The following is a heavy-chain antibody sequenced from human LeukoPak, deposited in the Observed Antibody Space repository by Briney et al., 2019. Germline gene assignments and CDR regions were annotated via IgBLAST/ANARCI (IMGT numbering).Heavy chain of an antibody. CDR1: GFTFSNYW. CDR3: ARDPGRYCSGGSCSGPYYYYYYAMDV. Sequence: PGGSLRLSCAASGFTFSNYWMHWVRQAPDKGLVWVSRINSDGSSTTYADSVKGRFTISRDNSKNTLYLQMNSLRAEDTAVYYCARDPGRYCSGGSCSGPYYYYYYAMDVWGQGTTVTVSS. CDR2: INSDGSST. J-gene: IGHJ6*02. V-gene: IGHV3-74*01. D-gene: IGHD2-15*01.